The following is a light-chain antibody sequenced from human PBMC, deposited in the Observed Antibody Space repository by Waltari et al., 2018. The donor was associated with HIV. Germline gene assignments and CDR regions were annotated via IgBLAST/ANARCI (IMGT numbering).Light chain of an antibody. V-gene: IGLV1-44*01. J-gene: IGLJ1*01. CDR1: TSNIGGNT. CDR2: SNN. Sequence: QSVLDQPPSASGTPGQRVTISCSGSTSNIGGNTVSWYQQLPGTAPKLLIYSNNQRPSGVPDRFSGSTSGTSASLVISGLQSEDEADYYCAAWDDSLKGGAFGPGTKVTVL. CDR3: AAWDDSLKGGA.